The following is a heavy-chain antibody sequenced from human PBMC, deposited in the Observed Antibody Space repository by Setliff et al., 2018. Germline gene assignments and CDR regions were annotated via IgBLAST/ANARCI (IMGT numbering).Heavy chain of an antibody. V-gene: IGHV1-18*01. CDR2: ISTYTGKT. J-gene: IGHJ4*02. CDR1: GYIFTTYG. Sequence: ASVKVSCKASGYIFTTYGFNWVRQAPGQGLEWMGMISTYTGKTTYAQKLQGRVTMTTDTSTGTVYMELSSLRTEDTAVYYCARGYYDSYARYYVVGDYWGQGTPVTVSS. CDR3: ARGYYDSYARYYVVGDY. D-gene: IGHD3-22*01.